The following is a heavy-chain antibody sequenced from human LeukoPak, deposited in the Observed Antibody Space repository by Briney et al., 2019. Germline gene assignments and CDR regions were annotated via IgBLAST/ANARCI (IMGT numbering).Heavy chain of an antibody. D-gene: IGHD2-15*01. CDR2: IYYSGST. CDR3: ARAGDYCSGGSCYLDY. Sequence: PSETLSLTCTVSGGSISSYYWSWIRQPPGKGLEWIEYIYYSGSTNYNPSLKGRVTISVDTSKNQFSLKLSSVTAADTAVYYCARAGDYCSGGSCYLDYWGQGTLVTVSS. V-gene: IGHV4-59*01. J-gene: IGHJ4*02. CDR1: GGSISSYY.